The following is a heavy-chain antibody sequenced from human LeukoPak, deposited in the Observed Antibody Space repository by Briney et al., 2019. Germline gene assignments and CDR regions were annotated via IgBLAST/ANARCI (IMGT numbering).Heavy chain of an antibody. J-gene: IGHJ6*02. CDR1: GFTFSSYD. V-gene: IGHV3-13*01. CDR3: ARAPKVGDYYYYGMDV. Sequence: PGGSLRLSCAASGFTFSSYDMHWVRQATGKGLEWVSAIGTAGDTYYPGSVKGRFTISRENAKNSLYLQMNSLRAGDTAVYYCARAPKVGDYYYYGMDVWGQGNLVTVSS. CDR2: IGTAGDT. D-gene: IGHD2-15*01.